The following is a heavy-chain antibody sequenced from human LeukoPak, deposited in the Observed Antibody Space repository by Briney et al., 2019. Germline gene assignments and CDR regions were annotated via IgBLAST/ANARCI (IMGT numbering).Heavy chain of an antibody. J-gene: IGHJ4*02. Sequence: PGESLKFSCQGSGYSFTSYWIGWVRQMPGKGLEWMGIIYPGDSDTRYSPSFQGPVTISADKSISTAYLQWSSLKASDTATYYCARQRGYCSSTSCYDSPFDYWGQGTLVTVSS. CDR2: IYPGDSDT. V-gene: IGHV5-51*01. CDR3: ARQRGYCSSTSCYDSPFDY. D-gene: IGHD2-2*01. CDR1: GYSFTSYW.